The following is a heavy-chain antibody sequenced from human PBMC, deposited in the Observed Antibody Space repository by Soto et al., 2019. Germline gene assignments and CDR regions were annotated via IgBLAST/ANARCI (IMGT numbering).Heavy chain of an antibody. Sequence: SETLSLTCAVSGYSISRGYYWGWIRQPPGKGLEWIGSIYRTGSTYYSPSLKRRVTISVDTSKNQFSLKLSSVTATDTAVYYCASEADYSSRYFDYWGQGTLVTVSS. CDR1: GYSISRGYY. V-gene: IGHV4-38-2*01. J-gene: IGHJ4*02. CDR3: ASEADYSSRYFDY. D-gene: IGHD6-13*01. CDR2: IYRTGST.